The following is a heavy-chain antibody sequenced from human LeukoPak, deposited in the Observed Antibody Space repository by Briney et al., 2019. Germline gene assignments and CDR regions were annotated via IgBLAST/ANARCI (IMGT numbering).Heavy chain of an antibody. Sequence: PSETLSLTCTVSGGSISSSIYYWGWIRQSPGKGLEWIGSIYYSGSTYYNPSLKSRVTLSVDTSKNQFSLKLSSVTAADTAVYYCAREGGGFDYWGQGTLVTVSS. CDR2: IYYSGST. CDR3: AREGGGFDY. CDR1: GGSISSSIYY. J-gene: IGHJ4*02. D-gene: IGHD3-16*01. V-gene: IGHV4-39*07.